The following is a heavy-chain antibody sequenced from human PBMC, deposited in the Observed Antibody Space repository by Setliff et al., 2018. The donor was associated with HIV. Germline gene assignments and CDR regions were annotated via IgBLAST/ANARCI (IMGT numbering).Heavy chain of an antibody. D-gene: IGHD4-17*01. CDR2: IKINSGGT. V-gene: IGHV1-2*02. Sequence: ASVKVSCKASGYTFTDYGINWVRQAPGQGLEWMGWIKINSGGTKFTQKFQGRVTMTRDTSLSTAYMELSRLRSDDTAVYYCVREGAGPTDDAFDIWGQGTMVTVSS. CDR3: VREGAGPTDDAFDI. CDR1: GYTFTDYG. J-gene: IGHJ3*02.